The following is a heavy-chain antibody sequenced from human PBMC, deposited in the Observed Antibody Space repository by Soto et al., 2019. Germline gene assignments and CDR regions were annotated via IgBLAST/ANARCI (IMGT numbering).Heavy chain of an antibody. V-gene: IGHV4-30-4*08. CDR2: IYYSGST. D-gene: IGHD1-7*01. Sequence: PSETLSLTCTVSGGSISSGDYYWSWIRQHPGKGLEWIGYIYYSGSTYYNPSLKSRVTISVDTSKNQFSLKLSSVTAADTAVYYCAARNYGGSGGFSYGMDVWGQGTTVTVSS. J-gene: IGHJ6*02. CDR1: GGSISSGDYY. CDR3: AARNYGGSGGFSYGMDV.